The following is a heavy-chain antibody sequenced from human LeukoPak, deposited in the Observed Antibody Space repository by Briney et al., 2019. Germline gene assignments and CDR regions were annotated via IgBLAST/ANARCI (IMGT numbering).Heavy chain of an antibody. CDR2: ISYDGSNK. CDR3: AREFGVYDSSGYSLGAFDI. J-gene: IGHJ3*02. D-gene: IGHD3-22*01. CDR1: GFTFSSYA. V-gene: IGHV3-30-3*01. Sequence: GGSLRLSCAASGFTFSSYAMHWVRQAPGKGLEWVAVISYDGSNKYYADSVKGRFTISRDNSKNTLYLQMNSLRAEDTAVYYCAREFGVYDSSGYSLGAFDIWGQGTMVTVSS.